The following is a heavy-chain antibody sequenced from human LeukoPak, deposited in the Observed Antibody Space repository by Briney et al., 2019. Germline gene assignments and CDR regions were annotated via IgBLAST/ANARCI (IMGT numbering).Heavy chain of an antibody. CDR3: TTLVVVTARTFQH. Sequence: KTGGSLRLSCAASGFTFSNAWMSWVRQAPGKGLEWVGRIKSKTDGGTTDYAAPVKGRFTISRDDSKNTLYLQMNSLKTEDTAVYYCTTLVVVTARTFQHWGQGTLVTVSS. D-gene: IGHD2-21*02. J-gene: IGHJ1*01. CDR2: IKSKTDGGTT. V-gene: IGHV3-15*01. CDR1: GFTFSNAW.